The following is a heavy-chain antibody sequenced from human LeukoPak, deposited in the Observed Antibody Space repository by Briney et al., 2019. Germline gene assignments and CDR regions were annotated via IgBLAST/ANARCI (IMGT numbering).Heavy chain of an antibody. Sequence: PGGSLRLSCVASGFTFSSYAMSWVRQAPGKGLEWVSGIGGRGGSTYYEDSVKGRFTISRDNSKNTLSLQLNSLTAEDTAVYYCAKLHDFWSGYDDYWGQGTLVTVSS. J-gene: IGHJ4*02. D-gene: IGHD3-3*01. CDR1: GFTFSSYA. V-gene: IGHV3-23*01. CDR2: IGGRGGST. CDR3: AKLHDFWSGYDDY.